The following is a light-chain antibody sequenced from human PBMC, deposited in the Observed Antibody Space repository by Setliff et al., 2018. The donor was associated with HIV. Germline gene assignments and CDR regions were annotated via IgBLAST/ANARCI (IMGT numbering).Light chain of an antibody. CDR3: CSYTSSTTLV. V-gene: IGLV2-11*01. CDR2: DVT. CDR1: SSDVGGYNF. J-gene: IGLJ1*01. Sequence: QSVLTQPRSVSGSPGQSVTISCTGTSSDVGGYNFVSWYQQRPGKAPKLMIYDVTKRPSGVPDRFSGSKSGNTASLTISGLQAEDEADYDCCSYTSSTTLVFGTGTKVTGL.